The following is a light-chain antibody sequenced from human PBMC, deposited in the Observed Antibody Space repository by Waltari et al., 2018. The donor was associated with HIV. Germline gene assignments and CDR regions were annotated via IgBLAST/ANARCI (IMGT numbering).Light chain of an antibody. CDR2: DSS. V-gene: IGLV1-51*01. CDR3: ATWDRSLSRVI. CDR1: SSNIGNNF. Sequence: QSVLTQPPSVSAAPRQKVTISCSGTSSNIGNNFVSWYQQLPGTAPKLLIYDSSKRPAGIPDRFSGSKSGPSATLGITGLQTGDEADYFCATWDRSLSRVIFGGGTRLTVL. J-gene: IGLJ2*01.